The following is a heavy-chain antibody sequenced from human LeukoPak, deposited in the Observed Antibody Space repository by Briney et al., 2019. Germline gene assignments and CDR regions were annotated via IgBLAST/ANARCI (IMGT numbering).Heavy chain of an antibody. Sequence: NPSETLSLTCTVSGGSISSYYWSWIRQPPGKGLEWIGYIYYSGSTNYNPSLKSRVTISVDTSKNQFSLKLSSVTAADTAVYYCTSTTPTYYDFWSGNYYYYGMDVWGQGTTVTVSS. J-gene: IGHJ6*02. V-gene: IGHV4-59*08. CDR3: TSTTPTYYDFWSGNYYYYGMDV. CDR1: GGSISSYY. CDR2: IYYSGST. D-gene: IGHD3-3*01.